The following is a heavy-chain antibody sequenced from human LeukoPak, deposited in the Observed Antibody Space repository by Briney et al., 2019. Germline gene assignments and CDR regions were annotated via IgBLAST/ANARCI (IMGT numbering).Heavy chain of an antibody. D-gene: IGHD3-22*01. Sequence: GGSLRLSCAASGFTFSSYSMNWVRQAPGKGLEWVSYISSSSSTIYYADSVKGRFTISRDNSKNTLYLQMSSLRVEDTALYYCARGSGSGYPDYFDYWGQGTLVTVSS. CDR2: ISSSSSTI. J-gene: IGHJ4*02. CDR3: ARGSGSGYPDYFDY. V-gene: IGHV3-48*01. CDR1: GFTFSSYS.